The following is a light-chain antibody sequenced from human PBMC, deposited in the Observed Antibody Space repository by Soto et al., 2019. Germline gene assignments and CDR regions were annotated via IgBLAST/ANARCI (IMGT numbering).Light chain of an antibody. CDR3: QSYDSSLSVYV. J-gene: IGLJ1*01. CDR1: SSNIGAGYD. V-gene: IGLV1-40*01. CDR2: GVT. Sequence: QSMLTQPPSVSGAPGQRVTISCTGSSSNIGAGYDVHWYQQLPGTAPKLLIYGVTNRPSGVPDRFSGSKSGTSASLAITGLQAEDEADYYCQSYDSSLSVYVFGTGTKVTVL.